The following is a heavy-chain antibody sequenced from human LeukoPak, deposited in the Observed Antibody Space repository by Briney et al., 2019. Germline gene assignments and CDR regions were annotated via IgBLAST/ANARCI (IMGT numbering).Heavy chain of an antibody. CDR2: INHSGST. D-gene: IGHD3-10*01. Sequence: SETLSLTCAVYGGSFSGYCWSWIRQPPGKGLEWIGEINHSGSTNYSPSLKSRVTISVDTSKNQFSLKLSSVTAADTAVYYCARGRYYGSGSYFYYWGQGTLVTVSS. CDR1: GGSFSGYC. V-gene: IGHV4-34*01. CDR3: ARGRYYGSGSYFYY. J-gene: IGHJ4*02.